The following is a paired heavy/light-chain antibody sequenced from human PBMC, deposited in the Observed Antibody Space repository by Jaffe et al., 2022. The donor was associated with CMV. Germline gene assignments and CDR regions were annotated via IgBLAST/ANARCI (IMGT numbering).Light chain of an antibody. CDR1: QSVSSN. CDR2: GAS. Sequence: EIVMTQSPATLSVSPGERATLSCRASQSVSSNLAWYQQKPGQPPRLLIYGASTRATGIPARFSGSGSGTDFTLTISSLQSEDFAVYYCQQYNNWPPYTFGQGTKLEIK. V-gene: IGKV3-15*01. J-gene: IGKJ2*01. CDR3: QQYNNWPPYT.
Heavy chain of an antibody. J-gene: IGHJ4*02. V-gene: IGHV3-30*18. Sequence: QVRLVESGGGVVQPGRSLRLSCAASGFTFSSYGMHWVRQAPGKGLEWVAVISYDGSYKNYADSVKGRFTISRDNSKNTLYLQMNSLRAEDTAVYYCAKDYYPHSSGYLGFVDYWGQGTLVTVSS. CDR2: ISYDGSYK. CDR1: GFTFSSYG. CDR3: AKDYYPHSSGYLGFVDY. D-gene: IGHD3-22*01.